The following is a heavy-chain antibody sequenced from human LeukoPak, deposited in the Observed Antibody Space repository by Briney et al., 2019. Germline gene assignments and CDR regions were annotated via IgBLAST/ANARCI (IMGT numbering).Heavy chain of an antibody. J-gene: IGHJ4*02. D-gene: IGHD2-2*01. Sequence: GGSLRLSCAASVFTFSSYAMSWVRQAPGKGLEWVSAISGSGGSTYYADSVKGRFTISRDNSKNTLYLQMNSLRAEDTAVYYCAKEYFDIVVVPAAVATSGYFDYWGQGTLVTVSS. V-gene: IGHV3-23*01. CDR2: ISGSGGST. CDR1: VFTFSSYA. CDR3: AKEYFDIVVVPAAVATSGYFDY.